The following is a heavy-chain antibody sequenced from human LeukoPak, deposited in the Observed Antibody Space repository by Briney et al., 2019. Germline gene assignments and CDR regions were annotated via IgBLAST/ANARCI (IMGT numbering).Heavy chain of an antibody. CDR3: ARKNDLFNAAFDI. CDR2: TYSDVNT. V-gene: IGHV3-53*01. J-gene: IGHJ3*02. D-gene: IGHD1-1*01. Sequence: PGGSLRLSCAASGFTVSSNYMSWVRQAAGRGLAWVSITYSDVNTNYVDSVTGRFTISRDNSKNTLSLQMNSLRAEDTAVYYCARKNDLFNAAFDIWGQGTMVTVSS. CDR1: GFTVSSNY.